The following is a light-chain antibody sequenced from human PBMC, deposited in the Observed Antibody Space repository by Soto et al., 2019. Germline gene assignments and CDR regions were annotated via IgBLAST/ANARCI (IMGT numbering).Light chain of an antibody. Sequence: QSELTQPASVSGSPGQSITISCTGTSSDVGGYNYVSWYQQHPGKAPKLMIYDVSNRPSGVSNRFSGSKSGNTASLTISGLQAEDVADYYCSSYTSSSNLYVFGTGTKVTVL. J-gene: IGLJ1*01. V-gene: IGLV2-14*01. CDR2: DVS. CDR3: SSYTSSSNLYV. CDR1: SSDVGGYNY.